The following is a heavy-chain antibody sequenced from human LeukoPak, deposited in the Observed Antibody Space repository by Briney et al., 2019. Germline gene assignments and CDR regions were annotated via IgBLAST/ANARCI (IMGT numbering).Heavy chain of an antibody. J-gene: IGHJ4*02. D-gene: IGHD6-13*01. CDR3: AKGGAIVAAGTY. Sequence: GGSLRLSCAASGFTFSSYGMHWVRQAPGKGLEWVAFIRYDGSNKYYADSVKGRFTISRDNSKNTLYLQMNSLRAEDTAVYYCAKGGAIVAAGTYWGQGTLVTVSS. CDR1: GFTFSSYG. V-gene: IGHV3-30*02. CDR2: IRYDGSNK.